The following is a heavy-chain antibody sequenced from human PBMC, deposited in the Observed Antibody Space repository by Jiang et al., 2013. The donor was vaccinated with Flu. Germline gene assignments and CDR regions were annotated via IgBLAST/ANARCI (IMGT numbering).Heavy chain of an antibody. CDR1: GYIFNSYN. V-gene: IGHV1-46*02. CDR2: INPSGGST. CDR3: ARAYSYYYYQAMDV. J-gene: IGHJ6*02. D-gene: IGHD1-1*01. Sequence: SGAEVKKPGASVKISCKTSGYIFNSYNIHFVRQAPGQGLEWMGIINPSGGSTIYPQKFQGRVTMTRDTSTSTVFMELSSLRSEDTAVYYCARAYSYYYYQAMDVWGQGTTVTVSS.